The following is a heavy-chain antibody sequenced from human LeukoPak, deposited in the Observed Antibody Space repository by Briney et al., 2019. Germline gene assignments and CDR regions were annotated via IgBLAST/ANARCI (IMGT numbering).Heavy chain of an antibody. CDR1: GFTFSSYA. CDR2: ISYDGSNK. D-gene: IGHD6-13*01. V-gene: IGHV3-30*04. CDR3: ARRRYSSRWYIDY. Sequence: GRSLRLSCAASGFTFSSYAMHWVRQAPGKGLEWVAVISYDGSNKYYADSVKGRFTISRDNSKNTLYLQMNSLRAEDTAVYYCARRRYSSRWYIDYWGQGTLVTVSS. J-gene: IGHJ4*02.